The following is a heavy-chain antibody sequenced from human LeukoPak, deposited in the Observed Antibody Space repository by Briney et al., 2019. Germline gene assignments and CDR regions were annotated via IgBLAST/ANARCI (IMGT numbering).Heavy chain of an antibody. CDR3: AKEDGDSYGIFDY. CDR2: ISYDGSYK. Sequence: GGSLRLSCAASGFTFSSYGMHWVRQTPGKGLEWVAHISYDGSYKYYADSVKGRFTISRDNSKNTLYLQINSLRVEDSAVYSCAKEDGDSYGIFDYWGQGTLVIVSS. D-gene: IGHD5-18*01. J-gene: IGHJ4*02. CDR1: GFTFSSYG. V-gene: IGHV3-30*18.